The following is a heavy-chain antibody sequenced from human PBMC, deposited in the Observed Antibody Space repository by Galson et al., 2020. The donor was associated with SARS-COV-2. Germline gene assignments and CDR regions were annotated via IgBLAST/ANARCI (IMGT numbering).Heavy chain of an antibody. CDR2: TYYRSKWYN. CDR1: GDSVSSNSAA. CDR3: ARDMFHCSSTSCYTGHYYYYGMDV. V-gene: IGHV6-1*01. J-gene: IGHJ6*02. Sequence: SQTLSLTCAISGDSVSSNSAAWNWIRQSPSRGLEWLGRTYYRSKWYNDYAVSVKSRITINPDTSKNQFSLQLNSVTPEDTAVYYCARDMFHCSSTSCYTGHYYYYGMDVWGQGTTVTVSS. D-gene: IGHD2-2*02.